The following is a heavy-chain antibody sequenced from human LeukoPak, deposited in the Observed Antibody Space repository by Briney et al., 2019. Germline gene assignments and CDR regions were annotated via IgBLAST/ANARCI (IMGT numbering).Heavy chain of an antibody. V-gene: IGHV4-59*08. J-gene: IGHJ4*02. CDR2: IYYSGST. Sequence: SETLSLTCTVSGGSITTYYWSWIRQPPEKELEWIGYIYYSGSTNYSPSLKGRVTMYIDTSKNQFFLKLSSVTAADTAMYYCAKSNGYGLIDYWGQGTLVTVSS. D-gene: IGHD5-12*01. CDR1: GGSITTYY. CDR3: AKSNGYGLIDY.